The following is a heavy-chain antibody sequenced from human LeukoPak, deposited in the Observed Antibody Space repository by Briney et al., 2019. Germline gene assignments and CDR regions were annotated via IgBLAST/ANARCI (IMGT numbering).Heavy chain of an antibody. CDR3: ARDHGGSPVVTEGWFDP. D-gene: IGHD2-21*02. V-gene: IGHV4-39*07. CDR2: IYYSGST. Sequence: SETLSLTCTVSGGSISSSSYYWGWIRQPPGKGLEWIGSIYYSGSTYYNPSLKSRVTISVDTSKNQFSLKLSSVTAADPAVYYCARDHGGSPVVTEGWFDPWGQGTLVTVSS. J-gene: IGHJ5*02. CDR1: GGSISSSSYY.